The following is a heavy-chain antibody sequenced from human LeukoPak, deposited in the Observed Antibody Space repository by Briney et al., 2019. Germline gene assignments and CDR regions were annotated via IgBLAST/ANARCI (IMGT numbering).Heavy chain of an antibody. CDR2: ISWNSGSI. J-gene: IGHJ6*02. CDR3: AKDGRSRPYGMDV. V-gene: IGHV3-9*01. CDR1: GFTFDDYA. D-gene: IGHD2-15*01. Sequence: GGSLRLSCAASGFTFDDYAMHWLRQAPGKGLEWASGISWNSGSIGYADSVKGRFTISRDNAKNSLYLQMNSLRAEDTALYYCAKDGRSRPYGMDVWGQGTTVTVSS.